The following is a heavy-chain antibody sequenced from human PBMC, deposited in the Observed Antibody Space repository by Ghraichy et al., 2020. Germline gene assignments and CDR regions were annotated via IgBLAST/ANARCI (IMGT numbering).Heavy chain of an antibody. CDR1: GYTFTSYY. CDR2: INPSGGST. Sequence: ASVKVSCKASGYTFTSYYMHWVRQAPGQGLEWMGIINPSGGSTSYAQKFQGRVTMTRDTSTSIVYMELSSLRSEDTAVYYCARDGYYDFWSGYYTDATRGFWFDPWGQGTLVTVSS. V-gene: IGHV1-46*01. D-gene: IGHD3-3*01. J-gene: IGHJ5*02. CDR3: ARDGYYDFWSGYYTDATRGFWFDP.